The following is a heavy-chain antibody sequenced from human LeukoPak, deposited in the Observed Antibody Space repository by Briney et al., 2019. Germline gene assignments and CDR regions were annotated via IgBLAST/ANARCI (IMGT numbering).Heavy chain of an antibody. CDR3: ARATAYYGGNLDY. D-gene: IGHD4-23*01. V-gene: IGHV3-7*01. CDR1: GFTFSSYW. Sequence: GGSLRLSCAASGFTFSSYWMSWVRQAPGKGLEWVANIKQDGSEKYYVDSVKGRFTISRDNAKNTLYLQMNSLRAEDTAVYYCARATAYYGGNLDYWGQGTLVTVSS. J-gene: IGHJ4*02. CDR2: IKQDGSEK.